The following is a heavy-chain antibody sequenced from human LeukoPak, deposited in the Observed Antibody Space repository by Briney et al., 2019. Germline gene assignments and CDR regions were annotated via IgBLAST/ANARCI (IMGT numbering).Heavy chain of an antibody. CDR2: ISSSSSYI. D-gene: IGHD3-22*01. CDR1: GFTFGDYA. J-gene: IGHJ4*02. Sequence: GRSLRLSCTASGFTFGDYAMSWVRQAPGKGLEWVSSISSSSSYIYYADSVKGRFTISRDNAKNSLYLQINSLRAEDTAVYYCARAGGYYDSSGYNDYWGQGTLVTVSS. V-gene: IGHV3-21*01. CDR3: ARAGGYYDSSGYNDY.